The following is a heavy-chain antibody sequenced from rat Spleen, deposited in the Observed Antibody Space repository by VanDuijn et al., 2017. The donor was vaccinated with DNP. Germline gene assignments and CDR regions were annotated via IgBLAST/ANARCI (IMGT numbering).Heavy chain of an antibody. CDR1: GFSLTSYN. J-gene: IGHJ2*01. CDR3: ARDNNYYFDY. D-gene: IGHD1-10*01. CDR2: IWTGGST. Sequence: QVQLKESGPGLVQPSQTLSLTCTVSGFSLTSYNVHWVRQPTGKGLEWMGIIWTGGSTDYTSALKSRLSISRDTSKSQVFLKMNSLQTEDIATYYCARDNNYYFDYWGQGVMVTVSS. V-gene: IGHV2-30*01.